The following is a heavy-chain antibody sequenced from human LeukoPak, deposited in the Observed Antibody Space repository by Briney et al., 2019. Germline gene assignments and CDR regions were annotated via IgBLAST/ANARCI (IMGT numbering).Heavy chain of an antibody. CDR1: GYSFTTYW. J-gene: IGHJ4*02. D-gene: IGHD5-24*01. CDR2: IYPGDSDT. CDR3: ARREMATITPFDY. Sequence: GESLNISCKGSGYSFTTYWIGWVRQMPGKGLEWMGIIYPGDSDTRYSPSFQGQVTISADKSINIVYLRWSSLKASDTAMYYCARREMATITPFDYWGQGTLVTVSS. V-gene: IGHV5-51*01.